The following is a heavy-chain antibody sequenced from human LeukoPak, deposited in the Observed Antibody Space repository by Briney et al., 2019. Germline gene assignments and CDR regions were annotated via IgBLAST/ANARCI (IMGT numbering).Heavy chain of an antibody. CDR2: IYYSGST. Sequence: SETLSLTCAVSGYSISSGYYWGWIRQPPGKGLEWIGSIYYSGSTYYNPSLKSRVTISVDTSKNQFSLKLSSVTAADTAVYYCARDQIVVPAAFDYWGQGTLVTVSS. V-gene: IGHV4-38-2*02. D-gene: IGHD2-2*01. CDR1: GYSISSGYY. CDR3: ARDQIVVPAAFDY. J-gene: IGHJ4*02.